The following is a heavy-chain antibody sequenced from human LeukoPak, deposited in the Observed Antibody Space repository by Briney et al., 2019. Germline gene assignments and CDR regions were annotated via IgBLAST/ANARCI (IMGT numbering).Heavy chain of an antibody. J-gene: IGHJ2*01. CDR2: ISGSGGTT. D-gene: IGHD6-19*01. CDR3: ARGRIAVAEGYFDL. V-gene: IGHV3-23*01. CDR1: GFTFGSYA. Sequence: GGSLRLSCAASGFTFGSYAMTWVRQAPGKGLEWVSTISGSGGTTNYADSVKGRFTISRDNSKNTLYLQMNSLRGDDTAVYYCARGRIAVAEGYFDLWGRGTLVTVSS.